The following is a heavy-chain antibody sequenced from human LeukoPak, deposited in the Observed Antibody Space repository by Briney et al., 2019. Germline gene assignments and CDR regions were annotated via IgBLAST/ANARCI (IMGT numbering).Heavy chain of an antibody. V-gene: IGHV3-53*01. CDR1: GFTVSSNY. CDR2: IYSGGST. CDR3: AREIYGDYGRFDY. D-gene: IGHD4-17*01. Sequence: GGSLRLSCAASGFTVSSNYMSRVRQAPGKGLEWVSVIYSGGSTYYADSVKGRFTISRDNSKNTLYLQMNSLRAEDTAVYYCAREIYGDYGRFDYWGQGTLVTVSS. J-gene: IGHJ4*02.